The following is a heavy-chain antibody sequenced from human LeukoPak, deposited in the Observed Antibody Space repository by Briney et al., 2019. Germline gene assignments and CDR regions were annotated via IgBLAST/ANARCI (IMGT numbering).Heavy chain of an antibody. Sequence: SETLSLTCTVSGGSISGYYWSWIRQPPGKGLEWIGYFYYSGSTNYNPSLKSRVTISVDTSKNQFSLKLSSVTAADTAVYYCARGSRSWFDPWGQGTLVTVSS. V-gene: IGHV4-59*01. CDR3: ARGSRSWFDP. CDR2: FYYSGST. J-gene: IGHJ5*02. CDR1: GGSISGYY.